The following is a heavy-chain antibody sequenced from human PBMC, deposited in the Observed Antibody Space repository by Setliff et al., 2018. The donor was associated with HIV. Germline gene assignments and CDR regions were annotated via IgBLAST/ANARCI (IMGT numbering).Heavy chain of an antibody. CDR1: GFTVSTYY. Sequence: LRLSCAASGFTVSTYYMSWVRQAPGKGLEWVSTIYSGGSTYHADSVKGRFTISRDDAKNSLFLQVDSLTAEDTAVYYCARSQGIGNYYMDVWGKGTTVTVSS. J-gene: IGHJ6*03. CDR3: ARSQGIGNYYMDV. V-gene: IGHV3-66*01. CDR2: IYSGGST. D-gene: IGHD2-15*01.